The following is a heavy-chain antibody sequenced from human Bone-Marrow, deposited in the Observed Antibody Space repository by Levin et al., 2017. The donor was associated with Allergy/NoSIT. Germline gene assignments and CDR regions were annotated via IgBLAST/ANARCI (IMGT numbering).Heavy chain of an antibody. D-gene: IGHD5-24*01. V-gene: IGHV5-51*01. CDR3: ARLVTTRDPWDF. CDR2: IYPSDSDT. J-gene: IGHJ4*02. CDR1: GYYFTSFW. Sequence: PGGSLRLSCQGSGYYFTSFWIGWVRQMPGKGLEWMGIIYPSDSDTRYTPSFQGQVTISVDKSINTAYLQWSNLRASDTAMYYCARLVTTRDPWDFWGQGTQVTVSS.